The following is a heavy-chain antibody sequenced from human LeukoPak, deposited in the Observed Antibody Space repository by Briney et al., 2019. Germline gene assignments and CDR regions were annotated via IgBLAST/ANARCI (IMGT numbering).Heavy chain of an antibody. Sequence: PRGSLRLSCAAYGFTFSSYSMNWVRQAPGKGLEWVSSISSSSSYIYYADSVKGRFTVSRDNAKNSLYLQMNSLRAEDTAVYYCARASDNYYYYYMDVWGKGTTVTISS. V-gene: IGHV3-21*01. J-gene: IGHJ6*03. CDR3: ARASDNYYYYYMDV. CDR2: ISSSSSYI. D-gene: IGHD2-15*01. CDR1: GFTFSSYS.